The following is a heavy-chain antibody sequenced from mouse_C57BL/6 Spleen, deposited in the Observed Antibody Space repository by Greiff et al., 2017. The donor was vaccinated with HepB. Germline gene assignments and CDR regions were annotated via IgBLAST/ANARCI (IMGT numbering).Heavy chain of an antibody. D-gene: IGHD1-1*01. CDR1: GYTFTSYG. V-gene: IGHV1-81*01. Sequence: QVQLQQSGAELARPGASVKLSCKASGYTFTSYGISWVKQSTGQGLEWIGEIYPRSGNTYYNEKFKGKATLTADKSSSTAYMELRSLTSEDSAVYFCARFSYYGSSYEDYYAMDYWGQGTSVTVSS. CDR2: IYPRSGNT. J-gene: IGHJ4*01. CDR3: ARFSYYGSSYEDYYAMDY.